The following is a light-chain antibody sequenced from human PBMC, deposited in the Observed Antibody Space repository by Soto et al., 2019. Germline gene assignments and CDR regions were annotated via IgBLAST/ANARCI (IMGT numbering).Light chain of an antibody. CDR3: QQYNSWPPKYT. CDR2: DAS. J-gene: IGKJ2*01. V-gene: IGKV3-15*01. CDR1: QSVSSN. Sequence: EIVMTQSPATLSVSPGERATLSCRASQSVSSNLAWYQQKPGQAPRLLIYDASTRATGIPARFSGSGSGTEFTLTISSLQSEDFAVSYCQQYNSWPPKYTFGQGTKLEIK.